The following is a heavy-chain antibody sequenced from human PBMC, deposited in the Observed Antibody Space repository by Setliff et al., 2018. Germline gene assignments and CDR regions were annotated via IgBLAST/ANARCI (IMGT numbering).Heavy chain of an antibody. J-gene: IGHJ6*03. V-gene: IGHV3-53*01. Sequence: PGGSLRLSCAASGFTVTSNYMSWVRQAPGKGLEWVSVIYTGGSTYYADSVKGRFTISRDNSKNTLYLQMNSLRAEDTAAYYCARDLGARYCSGGSCSHYYYYYYMDVWGKGTTVTVSS. CDR2: IYTGGST. CDR1: GFTVTSNY. D-gene: IGHD2-15*01. CDR3: ARDLGARYCSGGSCSHYYYYYYMDV.